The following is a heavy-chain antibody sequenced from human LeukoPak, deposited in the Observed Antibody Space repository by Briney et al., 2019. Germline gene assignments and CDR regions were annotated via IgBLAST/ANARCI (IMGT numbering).Heavy chain of an antibody. CDR3: ARIPQRYYDAYFNY. D-gene: IGHD3-22*01. CDR1: GYTFTCYG. CDR2: ISAYNGST. Sequence: ASVKLSCKASGYTFTCYGISWVRQAPGQGLEWKGWISAYNGSTNYAQKLQGRGTMTTDTSTSTAYMELRSLRSDDTAVYFCARIPQRYYDAYFNYWGQGTLVTVSS. V-gene: IGHV1-18*01. J-gene: IGHJ4*02.